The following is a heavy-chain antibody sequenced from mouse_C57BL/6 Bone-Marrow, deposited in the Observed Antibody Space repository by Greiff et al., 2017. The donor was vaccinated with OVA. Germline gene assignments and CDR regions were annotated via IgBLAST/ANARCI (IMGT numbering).Heavy chain of an antibody. V-gene: IGHV1-81*01. CDR1: GYTFTSYG. Sequence: VQLQQSGAELARPGASVKLSCKASGYTFTSYGISWVKQRTGQGLEWIGEIYPRSGNTYYNEKFKGKATLTADKSSSTAYMELRSLTSEDSAVYFGARRGITTVVGAYWGQGTLVTVSA. D-gene: IGHD1-1*01. J-gene: IGHJ3*01. CDR3: ARRGITTVVGAY. CDR2: IYPRSGNT.